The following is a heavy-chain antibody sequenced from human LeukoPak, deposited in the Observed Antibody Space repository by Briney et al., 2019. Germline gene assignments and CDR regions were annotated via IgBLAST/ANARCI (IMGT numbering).Heavy chain of an antibody. D-gene: IGHD1-26*01. CDR1: GGSINDYY. CDR3: ARAKVGAGGACDI. Sequence: PSETLSLTCTVSGGSINDYYWSWVRQAPGKGLEWVSAISGSGGSTYYADSVKGRFTISRDNSKNTLYLQMNSLRAQDTAVYYCARAKVGAGGACDIWGQGTMVTVSS. CDR2: ISGSGGST. V-gene: IGHV3-23*01. J-gene: IGHJ3*02.